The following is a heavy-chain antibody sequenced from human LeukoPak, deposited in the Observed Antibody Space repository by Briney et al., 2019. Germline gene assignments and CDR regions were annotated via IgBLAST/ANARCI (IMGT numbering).Heavy chain of an antibody. Sequence: GESLKISCKGTGYSFTNYWIGWVRQMPGKGLEWIGMISPHDSDTRYSPSFQGQVTISADKSITTAYLQWSSLKASDTAIYYCVRRCDSGGYRFWFDPWGQGTLVTVSS. CDR1: GYSFTNYW. D-gene: IGHD3-16*02. V-gene: IGHV5-51*01. CDR3: VRRCDSGGYRFWFDP. CDR2: ISPHDSDT. J-gene: IGHJ5*02.